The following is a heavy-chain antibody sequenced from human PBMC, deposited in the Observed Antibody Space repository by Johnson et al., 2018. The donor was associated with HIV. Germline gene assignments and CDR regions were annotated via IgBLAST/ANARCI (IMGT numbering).Heavy chain of an antibody. V-gene: IGHV3-66*02. D-gene: IGHD5-12*01. J-gene: IGHJ3*02. CDR2: FYSGGST. CDR1: GFTVSSNY. CDR3: AKDISQWLIRAFDI. Sequence: VQLVESGGGLVQPGGSLRLSCAASGFTVSSNYMSWVRQAPGKGLEWVSGFYSGGSTYYADSVKGRFTISRDNSKNTLYLQMNSLRAEDTAVYYCAKDISQWLIRAFDIWGQGTMVTVSS.